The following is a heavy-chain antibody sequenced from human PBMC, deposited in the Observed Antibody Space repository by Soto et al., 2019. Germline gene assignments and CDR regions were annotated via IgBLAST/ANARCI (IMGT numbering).Heavy chain of an antibody. J-gene: IGHJ3*02. CDR2: IKQDGSEK. D-gene: IGHD5-18*01. V-gene: IGHV3-7*01. CDR1: GFTFSSYW. Sequence: GGSLRLSCAASGFTFSSYWMSWVRQAPGKGLEWVANIKQDGSEKYYVDSVKGRFTISRDNAKNSLYLQMNSLRAEVTSVYYCARLRYFFGYGAFDIWGQGTMVTVSS. CDR3: ARLRYFFGYGAFDI.